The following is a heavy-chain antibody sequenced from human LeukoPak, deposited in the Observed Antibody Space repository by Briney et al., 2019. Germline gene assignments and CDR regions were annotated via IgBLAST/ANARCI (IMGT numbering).Heavy chain of an antibody. V-gene: IGHV3-48*01. CDR1: GFTFSSYS. CDR2: ISSSSSTI. CDR3: ARVLQWLGYYFDY. D-gene: IGHD6-19*01. J-gene: IGHJ4*02. Sequence: GASLRLSCAASGFTFSSYSMNWVRQAPGKGLEWVSYISSSSSTIYYADSVKGRFTISRDNAKNSLYLQMNSLRAEDTAVYYCARVLQWLGYYFDYWGQGTLVTVSS.